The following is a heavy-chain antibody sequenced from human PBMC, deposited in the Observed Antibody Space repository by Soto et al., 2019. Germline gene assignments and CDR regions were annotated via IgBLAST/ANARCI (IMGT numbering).Heavy chain of an antibody. CDR3: ARDPHEFWTSYWFDS. D-gene: IGHD3-3*01. CDR2: ISAYDGKT. V-gene: IGHV1-18*01. Sequence: SVTRSRTPSGSSSNTYRSNRVRQAPGQGLELMGWISAYDGKTTYAEKFQGRVTLTTDTSTSTAYMELRSLRSDDTAIYYCARDPHEFWTSYWFDSWGQGTPDTLS. J-gene: IGHJ5*01. CDR1: GSSSNTYR.